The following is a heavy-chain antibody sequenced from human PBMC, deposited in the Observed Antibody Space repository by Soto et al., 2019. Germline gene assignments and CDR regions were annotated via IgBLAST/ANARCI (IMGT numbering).Heavy chain of an antibody. D-gene: IGHD3-22*01. CDR2: IKTKSDGQTI. Sequence: EVQLAESGGGLVKPGGSLRLSCAASRFTFSNAWMSWVRQVPGKGMEWIARIKTKSDGQTIDYAAPAKGRFTISRDDSKNTLYLQMNSLKPEDTAVYYCTTPVGYDSTGFSFDYWGQGTLVTVSS. V-gene: IGHV3-15*01. CDR3: TTPVGYDSTGFSFDY. CDR1: RFTFSNAW. J-gene: IGHJ4*02.